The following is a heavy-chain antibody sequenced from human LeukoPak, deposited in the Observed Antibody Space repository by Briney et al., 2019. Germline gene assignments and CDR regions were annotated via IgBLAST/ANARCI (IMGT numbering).Heavy chain of an antibody. J-gene: IGHJ3*02. D-gene: IGHD4-11*01. V-gene: IGHV4-38-2*01. CDR2: IYHSGST. Sequence: PSETLSLTCAVSGYSISSGYYWGWIRQPPGKGLEWIGSIYHSGSTYYNPSLKSRVTISVDTSKNQFSLKLSSVTAADPAVYYCARHDYSNYEFAFDIWGQGTMVTVSS. CDR1: GYSISSGYY. CDR3: ARHDYSNYEFAFDI.